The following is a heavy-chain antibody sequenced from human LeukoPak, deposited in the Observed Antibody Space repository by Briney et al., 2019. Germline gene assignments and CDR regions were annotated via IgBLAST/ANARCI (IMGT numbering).Heavy chain of an antibody. CDR2: IYTSGST. CDR3: AREGEPSITIFGVVIGVSWFDP. V-gene: IGHV4-4*07. Sequence: SETLSLTCTVSGGSISSYYWSWIRQPAGKGLEWIGRIYTSGSTNYNPSLKSRVTMSVDTSKNQFSLKQSSVTAADTAVYYCAREGEPSITIFGVVIGVSWFDPWGQGTLVTVSS. D-gene: IGHD3-3*01. CDR1: GGSISSYY. J-gene: IGHJ5*02.